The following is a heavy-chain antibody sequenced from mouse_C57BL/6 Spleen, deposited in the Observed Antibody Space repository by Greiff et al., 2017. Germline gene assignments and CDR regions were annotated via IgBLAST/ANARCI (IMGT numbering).Heavy chain of an antibody. V-gene: IGHV1-22*01. Sequence: VQLKQSGPELVKPGASVKMSCKASGYTFTDYNMHWVKQSHGKSLEWIGYINPNNGGTSYNQKFKGKATLTVNKSSSTAYMELRSLTSEDSAVYYCARERADYDYDMNYAMDYWGQGTSVTVSS. CDR3: ARERADYDYDMNYAMDY. CDR2: INPNNGGT. D-gene: IGHD2-4*01. CDR1: GYTFTDYN. J-gene: IGHJ4*01.